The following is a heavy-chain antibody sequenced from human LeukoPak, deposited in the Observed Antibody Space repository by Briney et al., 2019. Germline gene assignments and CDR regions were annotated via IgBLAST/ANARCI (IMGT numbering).Heavy chain of an antibody. CDR2: IYYSGNT. V-gene: IGHV4-39*01. Sequence: KPSETLSLTCTVSGGSISSSSYYWGWIRQPPGKGLEWIGNIYYSGNTYYNPSLKSRVTISVDTSKNQFSLKLSSVTAADTAVYYCATSPGDKYGGKQFGYWGQGTLVTVSS. D-gene: IGHD4-23*01. CDR1: GGSISSSSYY. J-gene: IGHJ4*02. CDR3: ATSPGDKYGGKQFGY.